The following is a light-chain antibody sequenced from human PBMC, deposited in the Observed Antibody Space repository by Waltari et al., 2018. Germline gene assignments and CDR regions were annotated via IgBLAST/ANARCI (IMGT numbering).Light chain of an antibody. Sequence: DIQMTQSPSAVSAFVGDRVIITCRASQGITSRLAWYQQKPGRAPKLLIYDASSLQSGVPSRFSGSVSETDFTLTINNLQPEDIATYFCQQANTFPVTFGPGTKVDIK. J-gene: IGKJ3*01. V-gene: IGKV1-12*01. CDR3: QQANTFPVT. CDR1: QGITSR. CDR2: DAS.